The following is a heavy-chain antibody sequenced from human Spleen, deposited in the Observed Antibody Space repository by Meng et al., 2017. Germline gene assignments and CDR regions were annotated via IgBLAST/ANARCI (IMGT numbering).Heavy chain of an antibody. D-gene: IGHD6-25*01. CDR2: IKPKSGDT. CDR3: ARDEDISAAGKLFGDY. CDR1: GLNFPEMY. Sequence: SGQEVKKPGALGEFFFQPFGLNFPEMYITWVRRAPGQGLEWMGRIKPKSGDTHYAQKFQARVTMTGDTSISTAYMELSGLRSDDTAMYYCARDEDISAAGKLFGDYWGQGTLVTVSS. J-gene: IGHJ4*02. V-gene: IGHV1-2*06.